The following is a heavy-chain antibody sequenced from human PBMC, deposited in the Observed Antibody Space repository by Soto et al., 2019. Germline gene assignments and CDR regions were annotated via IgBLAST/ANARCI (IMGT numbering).Heavy chain of an antibody. J-gene: IGHJ3*02. V-gene: IGHV3-7*03. CDR2: IKQDGSEK. CDR1: GFTFSSYW. CDR3: ASDLPVAVAGTGGAFDI. Sequence: GGSLRLSCAASGFTFSSYWMSWVRQAPGKGLEWVANIKQDGSEKYYVDSVKGRFTISRDNAKNSLYLQMNSLRAEDTAVYYCASDLPVAVAGTGGAFDIWGQGTMVTVSS. D-gene: IGHD6-19*01.